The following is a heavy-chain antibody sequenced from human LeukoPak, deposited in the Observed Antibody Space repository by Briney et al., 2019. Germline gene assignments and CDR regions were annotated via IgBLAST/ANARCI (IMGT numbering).Heavy chain of an antibody. Sequence: SDTLSLTCTVSAGSISSGDYYWTWIRQPPGKGLEWVGYSYYSGSTYYRPSLKSRVTISVDTSKNQFSLKLSSVTAADTAVYYGAREGVHCSSTSCYENFDYWGQGTLVTVSS. CDR1: AGSISSGDYY. J-gene: IGHJ4*02. D-gene: IGHD2-2*01. CDR3: AREGVHCSSTSCYENFDY. V-gene: IGHV4-30-4*02. CDR2: SYYSGST.